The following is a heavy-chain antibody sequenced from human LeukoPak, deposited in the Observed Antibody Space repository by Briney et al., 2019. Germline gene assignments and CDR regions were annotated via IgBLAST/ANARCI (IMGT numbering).Heavy chain of an antibody. CDR3: ARQVDSRKGYYYFSYMDV. Sequence: KPSQTLSLTCTVSGGSISSSSYYWGWIRQPPGKGLEWIGSIYYSGNTYYNPSLKSRVTVSVDTSKNHFSLKLSSVTAADTAVYYCARQVDSRKGYYYFSYMDVWGKGTTVTVSS. J-gene: IGHJ6*03. D-gene: IGHD6-13*01. CDR2: IYYSGNT. CDR1: GGSISSSSYY. V-gene: IGHV4-39*01.